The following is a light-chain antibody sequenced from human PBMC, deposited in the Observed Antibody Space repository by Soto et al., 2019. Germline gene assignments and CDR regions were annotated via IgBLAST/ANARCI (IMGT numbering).Light chain of an antibody. Sequence: EIVLTQSPGTLSLSPGERATLSCRASQSVSSSYLAWYQQKPGQPPRLLIFDASNRATGIPDRFSGSGSGTDFTLTISSLEPEDFALYYCQHYGRSPPSWTFGQGTKVEIQ. CDR2: DAS. CDR3: QHYGRSPPSWT. CDR1: QSVSSSY. V-gene: IGKV3-20*01. J-gene: IGKJ1*01.